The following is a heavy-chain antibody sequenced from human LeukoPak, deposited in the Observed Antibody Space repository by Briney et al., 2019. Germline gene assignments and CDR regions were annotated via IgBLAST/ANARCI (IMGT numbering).Heavy chain of an antibody. CDR1: GGSISSGGYY. D-gene: IGHD1-26*01. Sequence: SETLSLTCAVSGGSISSGGYYWSWIRQHPGKGLEWIGYIYYSGSTYYNPSLKSRVTISVDTSKNQFSLKLSSVTAADTAVYYCARESGRSAFDIWGQGTMVTVSS. CDR2: IYYSGST. CDR3: ARESGRSAFDI. J-gene: IGHJ3*02. V-gene: IGHV4-31*11.